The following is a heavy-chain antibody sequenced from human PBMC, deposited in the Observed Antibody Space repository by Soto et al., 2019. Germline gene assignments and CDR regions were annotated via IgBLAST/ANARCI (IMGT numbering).Heavy chain of an antibody. V-gene: IGHV4-61*03. J-gene: IGHJ6*02. Sequence: PAETLSLTCTVSGDSVTSGNYYWSWIRQPPGKGLEWIGHIYYSGSTNYSPSLKSRVTISLDTSNNHFSLKLSSVTAADTAVYYCARGKRATHYYYYFYGMDVWGQGPTVTVSS. CDR3: ARGKRATHYYYYFYGMDV. CDR2: IYYSGST. CDR1: GDSVTSGNYY.